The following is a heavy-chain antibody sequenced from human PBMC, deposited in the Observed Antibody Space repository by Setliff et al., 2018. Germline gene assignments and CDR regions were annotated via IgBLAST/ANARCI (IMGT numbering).Heavy chain of an antibody. CDR3: ARESRYYYDNLGTLDY. J-gene: IGHJ4*02. V-gene: IGHV4-30-4*08. CDR1: GGSISSGDYY. D-gene: IGHD3-22*01. Sequence: PSETLSLTCTVSGGSISSGDYYWSWIRQPPGKGLEWIGYIYSSGSTYYNPSLKSRVSISVDTSKNQFSLKLSSVTAADTAVYYCARESRYYYDNLGTLDYWGQGALVTVSS. CDR2: IYSSGST.